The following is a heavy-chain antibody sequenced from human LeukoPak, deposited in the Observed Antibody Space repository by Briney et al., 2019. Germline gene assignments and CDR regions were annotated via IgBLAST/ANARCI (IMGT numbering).Heavy chain of an antibody. Sequence: GASVKVSCKASGYTFTSYYMHWVRQAPGQGLEWMGWISAYNGNTDYAQKLQGRVTMTTDTSTSTAYMELRSLRSDDTAVYYCARVTQTDYDFDYWGQGTLVTVSS. V-gene: IGHV1-18*04. CDR3: ARVTQTDYDFDY. J-gene: IGHJ4*02. CDR2: ISAYNGNT. D-gene: IGHD4-17*01. CDR1: GYTFTSYY.